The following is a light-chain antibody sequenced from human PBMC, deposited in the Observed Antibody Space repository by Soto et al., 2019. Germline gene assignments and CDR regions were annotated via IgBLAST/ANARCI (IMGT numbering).Light chain of an antibody. Sequence: QSALTQPRAVSGSPGQSVTISCTGTSSDVGGYKYVSWYQQHPGRAPKLMIYDVSKRPSGVPDRFSGSKSGNTASLTISGLQAEDEADYYCCSYAGTSNYVFGTGTKVTVL. CDR3: CSYAGTSNYV. J-gene: IGLJ1*01. CDR2: DVS. V-gene: IGLV2-11*01. CDR1: SSDVGGYKY.